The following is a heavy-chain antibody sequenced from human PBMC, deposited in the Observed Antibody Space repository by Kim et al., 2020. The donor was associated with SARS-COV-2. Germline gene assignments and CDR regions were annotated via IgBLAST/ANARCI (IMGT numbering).Heavy chain of an antibody. CDR3: ASGHRIYFPSD. V-gene: IGHV1-2*02. J-gene: IGHJ4*02. Sequence: TNYAQKFQGRVTMTRDTSISTAYMELSRLRSDDTAVYYCASGHRIYFPSDWGQGTLVTVSS. CDR2: T. D-gene: IGHD3-10*01.